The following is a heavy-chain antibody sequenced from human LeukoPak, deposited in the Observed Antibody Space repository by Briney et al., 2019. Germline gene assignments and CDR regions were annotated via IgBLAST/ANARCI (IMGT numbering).Heavy chain of an antibody. Sequence: GSLRLSCAASGFTFSSYWITWVRQAPGKGLEWVANIKEDGSEKYYVDSVKGRFTISRDNAKNSVSLQMNSLYYCARGPYCDSTSCQSFFDYWGQGALVTVSS. CDR2: IKEDGSEK. CDR3: STSCQSFFDY. V-gene: IGHV3-7*01. J-gene: IGHJ4*02. D-gene: IGHD2-2*01. CDR1: GFTFSSYW.